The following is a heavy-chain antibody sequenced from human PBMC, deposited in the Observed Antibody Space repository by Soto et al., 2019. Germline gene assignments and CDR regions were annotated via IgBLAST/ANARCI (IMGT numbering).Heavy chain of an antibody. CDR1: GVTVSDYP. Sequence: QVQVVESGGGVVQPGRSLRLSCAVSGVTVSDYPLHWVRQAPGKGLEWVAVMFRDENNKRYADSVKGRFTISRDNSKHTLYLQMDRLWPDDTAVYYCAKSPANWGQGTLVTVSS. CDR2: MFRDENNK. J-gene: IGHJ4*02. V-gene: IGHV3-30-3*02. CDR3: AKSPAN.